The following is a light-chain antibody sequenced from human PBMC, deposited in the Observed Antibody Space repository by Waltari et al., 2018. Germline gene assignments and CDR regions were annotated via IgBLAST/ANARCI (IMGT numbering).Light chain of an antibody. Sequence: DIVMTQTPLSLPVTPGEPASISCRSSQSLLHSNGNTYLHWYLQKPGQSPRLLIYKVTNRESGVPDRFSGSGSGTDFTLKISRVEPEDVGVYYCMQSTKEIFTFGPGTKLDIK. CDR2: KVT. CDR1: QSLLHSNGNTY. V-gene: IGKV2D-29*02. CDR3: MQSTKEIFT. J-gene: IGKJ3*01.